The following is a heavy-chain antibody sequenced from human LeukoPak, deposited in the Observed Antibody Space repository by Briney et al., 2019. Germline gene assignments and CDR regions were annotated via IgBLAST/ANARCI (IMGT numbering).Heavy chain of an antibody. J-gene: IGHJ4*02. V-gene: IGHV4-59*08. D-gene: IGHD1-26*01. CDR3: ARRGDGSVYFDY. Sequence: SETLSLTCTVSGGSISSYYWSWIRQPPGKGLEWIGYIYYSGSTNYNPPLKSRVTISVDTSKNQFSLKLSSVTAADTAVYYCARRGDGSVYFDYWGQGTLVTVSS. CDR1: GGSISSYY. CDR2: IYYSGST.